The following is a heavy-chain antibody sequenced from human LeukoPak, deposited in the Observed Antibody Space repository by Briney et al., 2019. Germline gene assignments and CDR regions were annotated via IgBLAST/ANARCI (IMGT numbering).Heavy chain of an antibody. CDR1: GYSFTSYW. V-gene: IGHV5-10-1*01. Sequence: GESLRISCKGSGYSFTSYWISGVRQMPGKGLEWMGRIDPSDSYTNYSPSFQGHVTISADKSISTAYLQWSSLKASDTAMYYCASTGYCSSTSCYGIDYWGQGTLVTVSS. J-gene: IGHJ4*02. CDR2: IDPSDSYT. D-gene: IGHD2-2*01. CDR3: ASTGYCSSTSCYGIDY.